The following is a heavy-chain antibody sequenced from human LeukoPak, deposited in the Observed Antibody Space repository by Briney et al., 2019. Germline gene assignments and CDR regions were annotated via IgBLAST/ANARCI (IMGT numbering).Heavy chain of an antibody. Sequence: PGGSLRLSCAASGFIFSNYWMLWVRQAPGKGLVWVSRIEYDGSHTDYADSVKGRFTISRDNAKNTLFLQMNSLRAEDTAVYYCATARRQGYNLVDSWGQGTLVTVSS. V-gene: IGHV3-74*01. CDR2: IEYDGSHT. CDR1: GFIFSNYW. D-gene: IGHD5-24*01. CDR3: ATARRQGYNLVDS. J-gene: IGHJ5*02.